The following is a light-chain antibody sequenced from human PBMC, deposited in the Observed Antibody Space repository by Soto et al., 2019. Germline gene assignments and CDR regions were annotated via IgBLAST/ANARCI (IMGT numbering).Light chain of an antibody. J-gene: IGKJ1*01. CDR1: QSISNW. CDR2: HAS. Sequence: IQMTQSASTMPATVCDRVTLICRASQSISNWLAWYQQKPGTAPKLLIYHASTLESGVPSRFSGSGSGTEFSLTISSLQPDDFATYYCQQYNTYSFGQGTKVDIK. V-gene: IGKV1-5*02. CDR3: QQYNTYS.